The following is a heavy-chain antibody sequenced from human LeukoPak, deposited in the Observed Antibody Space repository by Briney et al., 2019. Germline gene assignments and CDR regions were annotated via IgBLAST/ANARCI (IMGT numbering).Heavy chain of an antibody. J-gene: IGHJ4*02. V-gene: IGHV3-7*01. Sequence: GGSLRLSCAAAGFTFSSYWMSWVRQAPGKGLEWVANINQDGSEKYYVGSMKGRFTVSRDNAKNSLYLQMDSLRAEDTAVYYCARGGTFVSDYWGQGTLVTVSS. CDR2: INQDGSEK. CDR3: ARGGTFVSDY. CDR1: GFTFSSYW. D-gene: IGHD1-1*01.